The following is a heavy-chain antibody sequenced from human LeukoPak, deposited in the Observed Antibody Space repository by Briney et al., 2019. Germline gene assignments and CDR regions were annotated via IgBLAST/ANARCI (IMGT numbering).Heavy chain of an antibody. D-gene: IGHD3-3*01. J-gene: IGHJ4*02. CDR2: IIPIFGTA. CDR1: GGTFSSYA. V-gene: IGHV1-69*01. Sequence: SVKVSCKASGGTFSSYAISWVRQAPGQGLEWMGGIIPIFGTANYAQKFQGRVTITADESTSTAYMELSSLRSEDTAVYYRARTAAHDLTEDYWGQGTLVTVSS. CDR3: ARTAAHDLTEDY.